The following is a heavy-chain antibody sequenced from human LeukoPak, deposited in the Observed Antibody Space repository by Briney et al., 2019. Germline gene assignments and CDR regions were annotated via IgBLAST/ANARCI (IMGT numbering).Heavy chain of an antibody. CDR2: IKSDGST. J-gene: IGHJ1*01. V-gene: IGHV3-74*01. D-gene: IGHD3-22*01. Sequence: PGGSLRLSCAASGFTFSTYWMHWARQAPGKGLVWVSRIKSDGSTNYADSVKGRFTISRDNAKNTVPLQMNSLRPEDTGVYYCARAPSEIGGYYPEYFRHWGQGTLVTVSS. CDR3: ARAPSEIGGYYPEYFRH. CDR1: GFTFSTYW.